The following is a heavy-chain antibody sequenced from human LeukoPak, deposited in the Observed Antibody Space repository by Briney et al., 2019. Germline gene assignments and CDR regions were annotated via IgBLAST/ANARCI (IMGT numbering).Heavy chain of an antibody. D-gene: IGHD1-26*01. CDR2: IYHSGST. CDR3: AREEGIVGAVDY. V-gene: IGHV4-38-2*02. Sequence: SETLSLTCTVSGYSISSGYYWSWIRQPPGKGLEWIGYIYHSGSTYYNPSLKSRVTISVDRSKNQFSLKLSSVTAADTAVYYCAREEGIVGAVDYWGQGTLVTVSS. CDR1: GYSISSGYY. J-gene: IGHJ4*02.